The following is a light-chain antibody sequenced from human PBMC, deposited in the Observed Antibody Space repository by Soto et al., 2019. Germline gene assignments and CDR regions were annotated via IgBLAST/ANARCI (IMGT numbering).Light chain of an antibody. J-gene: IGKJ5*01. Sequence: EIVLTQSPGTLSLSPGERATLSCRASQSVSSTYLAWYQQKPGQAPRLLIYGASYRATGIPARFSGSGSGTDFTLTISGLEPEDFAVYYCQQRNSWPPTFTFGQGTRLEIK. CDR1: QSVSSTY. CDR3: QQRNSWPPTFT. CDR2: GAS. V-gene: IGKV3D-20*02.